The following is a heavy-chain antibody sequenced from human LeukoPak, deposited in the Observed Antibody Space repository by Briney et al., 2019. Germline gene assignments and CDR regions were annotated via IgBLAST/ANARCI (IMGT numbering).Heavy chain of an antibody. J-gene: IGHJ3*02. CDR2: IYYSGST. V-gene: IGHV4-39*07. D-gene: IGHD3-16*01. CDR1: GGSISSSSYY. Sequence: SETLSLTCTVSGGSISSSSYYWGWIRQPPGKGLEWIGSIYYSGSTYNSPSLKSRVTISVDTFRNQFSLKLSSVTASDTAVYYCASTLAALVYPIGPFNIWGQGAMVIMSS. CDR3: ASTLAALVYPIGPFNI.